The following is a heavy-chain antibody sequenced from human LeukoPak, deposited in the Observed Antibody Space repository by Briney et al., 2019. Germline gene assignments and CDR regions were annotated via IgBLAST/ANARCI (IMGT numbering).Heavy chain of an antibody. Sequence: PGGSLRLSCAASGFTFSSYAMSWVRQAPGKGLEWVSTISGSGGSTYYADSMKGRFTISRDNSKNTPYLQMNSLRAEDTAVYYCAKEYSGYDPPDYWGQGTLVTVSS. CDR1: GFTFSSYA. D-gene: IGHD5-12*01. CDR3: AKEYSGYDPPDY. V-gene: IGHV3-23*01. CDR2: ISGSGGST. J-gene: IGHJ4*02.